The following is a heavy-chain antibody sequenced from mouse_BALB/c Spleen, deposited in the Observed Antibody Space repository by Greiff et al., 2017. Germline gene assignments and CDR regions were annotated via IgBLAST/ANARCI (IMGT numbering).Heavy chain of an antibody. D-gene: IGHD4-1*02. V-gene: IGHV7-3*02. CDR3: ARDVLNWDGAWFAY. Sequence: EVKLVESGGGLVQPGGSLRLSCATSGFTFTDYYMSWVRQPPGKALEWLGFIRNKANGYTTEYSASVKGRFTISRDNSQSILYLQMNTLRAEDSATYYCARDVLNWDGAWFAYWGQGTLVTVSA. CDR2: IRNKANGYTT. J-gene: IGHJ3*01. CDR1: GFTFTDYY.